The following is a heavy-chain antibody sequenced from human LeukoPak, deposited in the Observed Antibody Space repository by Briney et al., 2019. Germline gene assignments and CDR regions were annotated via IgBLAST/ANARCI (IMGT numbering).Heavy chain of an antibody. D-gene: IGHD6-19*01. CDR3: AKEGGQWLVRWGVFDY. CDR2: IRYDGSNK. J-gene: IGHJ4*02. V-gene: IGHV3-30*02. Sequence: GGSLRLSCAASGFTFSSYGMHWVRQAPGKGLEWVAFIRYDGSNKYYADSVKGRFTISRDNSKNTLYLQMNSLRAEDTAVYYCAKEGGQWLVRWGVFDYWGQGTLVTVSS. CDR1: GFTFSSYG.